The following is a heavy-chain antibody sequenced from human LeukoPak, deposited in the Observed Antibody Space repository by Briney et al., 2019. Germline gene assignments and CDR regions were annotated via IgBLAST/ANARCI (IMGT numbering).Heavy chain of an antibody. Sequence: GGSLRLSCAGSGFTFSDYEMNWVRQAPGKGLEWVSYITGSGGIIYYADSVKGRFTISRDNAKNTLPLQMNRLRVEDTAIYYCANRHDYWGQGTLVTVSS. CDR3: ANRHDY. V-gene: IGHV3-48*03. CDR1: GFTFSDYE. J-gene: IGHJ4*02. CDR2: ITGSGGII.